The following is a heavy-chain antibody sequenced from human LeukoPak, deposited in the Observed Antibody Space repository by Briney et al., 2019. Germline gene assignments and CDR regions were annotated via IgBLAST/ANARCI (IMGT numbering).Heavy chain of an antibody. CDR1: GFTFSSYG. V-gene: IGHV3-33*06. CDR2: IWYDGSNK. CDR3: AKEGDYDYVWGSFLDY. Sequence: GGSLRLSCAAYGFTFSSYGMHWVRQAPGKGLEWVAVIWYDGSNKYYADSVKGRFTISRDNSKNTLYLQMNSLRAEDTAVYYCAKEGDYDYVWGSFLDYWGQGTLVTVSS. J-gene: IGHJ4*02. D-gene: IGHD3-16*01.